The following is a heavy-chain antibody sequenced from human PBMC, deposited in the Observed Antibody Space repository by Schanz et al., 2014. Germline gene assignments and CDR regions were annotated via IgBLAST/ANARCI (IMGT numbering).Heavy chain of an antibody. J-gene: IGHJ4*02. CDR3: ARGIGGYGANNYFDY. CDR2: ISGTTTYT. Sequence: EVRLVESGGGLVQPGGSLRLSCEASGFDFNSYSMNWVRQVPGKGLEWLSYISGTTTYTNYADSVKGRFTISRDNSKNTLYLQMNSLRAEDTAVYYCARGIGGYGANNYFDYWGQGTLVTVSS. CDR1: GFDFNSYS. D-gene: IGHD5-12*01. V-gene: IGHV3-48*01.